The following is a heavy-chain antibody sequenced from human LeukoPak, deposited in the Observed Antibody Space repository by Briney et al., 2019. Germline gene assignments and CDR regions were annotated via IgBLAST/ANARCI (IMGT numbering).Heavy chain of an antibody. V-gene: IGHV5-51*01. CDR1: GYSFTSYW. D-gene: IGHD2-2*01. CDR3: ARRDGYCSSTSCYADYYYGMDV. CDR2: IYPGDSDT. J-gene: IGHJ6*02. Sequence: GESLKISCKGSGYSFTSYWIGWVRQMPGKGLEWIGIIYPGDSDTTYSPPFQGQVTISADKSISTAYLQWSSLKASDTAMYYCARRDGYCSSTSCYADYYYGMDVWGQGTTVTVSS.